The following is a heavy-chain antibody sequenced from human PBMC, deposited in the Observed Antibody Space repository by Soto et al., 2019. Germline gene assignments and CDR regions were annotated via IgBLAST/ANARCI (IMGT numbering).Heavy chain of an antibody. CDR3: ARDRGSGGMDV. CDR2: INPSSGST. Sequence: ASVKVSCKASGYTFTSYYMHWVRQAPGQGLEWMGIINPSSGSTSYAQKFQGRVTMTRDTSTSTAYMELRSLRSDDTAVYYCARDRGSGGMDVWGQGTTVTVSS. D-gene: IGHD3-10*01. V-gene: IGHV1-46*01. CDR1: GYTFTSYY. J-gene: IGHJ6*02.